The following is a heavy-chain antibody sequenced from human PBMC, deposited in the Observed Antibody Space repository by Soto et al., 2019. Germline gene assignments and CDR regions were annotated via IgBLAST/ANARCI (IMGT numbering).Heavy chain of an antibody. Sequence: GGSLRLSCAASGVTFTSYAMTWVRQAPGEGLGWVAGIRGSGTSTYYADAVKGRFTISRDNPKNTLYLQMNSLRVDATAVYSCAKRWSTIEVAGYYFDYWGQGTLVTVSS. CDR2: IRGSGTST. J-gene: IGHJ4*02. V-gene: IGHV3-23*01. CDR3: AKRWSTIEVAGYYFDY. CDR1: GVTFTSYA. D-gene: IGHD6-19*01.